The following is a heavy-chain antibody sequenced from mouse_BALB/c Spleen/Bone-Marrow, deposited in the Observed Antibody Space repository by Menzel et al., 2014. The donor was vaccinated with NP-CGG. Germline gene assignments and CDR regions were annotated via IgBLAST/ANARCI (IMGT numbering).Heavy chain of an antibody. Sequence: LQQSGAELVKPGASMEMSCKASGYTFTSYNLHWIKRTPGQGLEWIGAIYPGNGDTSYNQRFKGKATLTTDKSSNTAYMQPSSLTSEDSAVYYCAREGRSHFDHWGQGSTLTVSS. CDR2: IYPGNGDT. V-gene: IGHV1-12*01. CDR1: GYTFTSYN. CDR3: AREGRSHFDH. J-gene: IGHJ2*01.